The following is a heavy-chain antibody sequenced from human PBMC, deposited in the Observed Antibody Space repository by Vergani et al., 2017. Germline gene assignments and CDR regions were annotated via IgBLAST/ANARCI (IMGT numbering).Heavy chain of an antibody. CDR1: GYTFSNYY. D-gene: IGHD3-9*01. V-gene: IGHV1-46*03. Sequence: QVQVMQSGAEVKTSGASVKVSCKTSGYTFSNYYMHWVRQAPGQGLEWMGIINPSGGHTNYAQKFQGRVTMTRDTSTSTVYMELSSLRSEDTAIYYCARGDYGILTGYRYWGQGTLVTVSA. CDR3: ARGDYGILTGYRY. J-gene: IGHJ4*02. CDR2: INPSGGHT.